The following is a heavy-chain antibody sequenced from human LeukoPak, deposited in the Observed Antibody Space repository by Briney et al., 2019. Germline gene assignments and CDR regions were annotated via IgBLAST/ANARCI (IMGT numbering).Heavy chain of an antibody. Sequence: KGLEXXSAISGSGGSTYYADSVKGRFTISRDNSKNTLYLQMNSLRAEDTAVYYCAKWVATTYFDYWGQGTLVTVSS. V-gene: IGHV3-23*01. J-gene: IGHJ4*02. CDR2: ISGSGGST. CDR3: AKWVATTYFDY. D-gene: IGHD5-12*01.